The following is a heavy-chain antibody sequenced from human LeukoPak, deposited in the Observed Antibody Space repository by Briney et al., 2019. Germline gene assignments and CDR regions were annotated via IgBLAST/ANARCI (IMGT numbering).Heavy chain of an antibody. V-gene: IGHV3-30-3*01. D-gene: IGHD5-12*01. CDR2: ISYDGSNK. CDR3: AKDLIVATIFSYYFDY. Sequence: GRSLRLSCAASGFTFSSYAMHWVRQAPGKGLEWVAVISYDGSNKYYADSVKGRFTISRDNSKNTLYLQMNSLRAEDTAVYYCAKDLIVATIFSYYFDYWGQGTLVTVSS. J-gene: IGHJ4*02. CDR1: GFTFSSYA.